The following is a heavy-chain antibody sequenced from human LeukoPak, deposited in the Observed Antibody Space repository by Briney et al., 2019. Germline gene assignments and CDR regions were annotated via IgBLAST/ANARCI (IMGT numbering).Heavy chain of an antibody. CDR3: ARDNYYGSGRKDWFDP. J-gene: IGHJ5*02. D-gene: IGHD3-10*01. Sequence: GGSLRLSCAASGFTFRNYSMNLGRQAPGKGLGWVSSISSSGSYIYYADSVKGRFTISRDNAKNSLYLQMNSLRVEDTAVYYCARDNYYGSGRKDWFDPWGKGTLVTVSS. V-gene: IGHV3-21*01. CDR2: ISSSGSYI. CDR1: GFTFRNYS.